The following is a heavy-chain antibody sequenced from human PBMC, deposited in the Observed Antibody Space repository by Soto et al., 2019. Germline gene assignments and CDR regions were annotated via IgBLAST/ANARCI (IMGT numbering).Heavy chain of an antibody. D-gene: IGHD1-26*01. CDR2: INHSGST. V-gene: IGHV4-34*01. J-gene: IGHJ6*02. CDR3: ARGTVGWEPSNGGYYYYYGMDV. CDR1: GGSFSGYY. Sequence: QVQLQQWGAGLLKPSETLSLTCAVYGGSFSGYYWSWIRQPPGKGLGWIGEINHSGSTNYNPSLKSRVTISVETSTNQFSLKLSSVTAADTAVYYCARGTVGWEPSNGGYYYYYGMDVWGQGTTVTVSS.